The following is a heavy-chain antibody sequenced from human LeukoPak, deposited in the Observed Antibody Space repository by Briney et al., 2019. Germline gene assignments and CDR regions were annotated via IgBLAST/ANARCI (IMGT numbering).Heavy chain of an antibody. CDR1: GFTFSSYS. CDR3: ARDSIAAAGTLDY. J-gene: IGHJ4*02. CDR2: ISSSSSYI. V-gene: IGHV3-21*01. Sequence: GGSRRLSCAASGFTFSSYSMNWVRQAPGKGLEWVSSISSSSSYIYYADSVKSRFTISRDNAKNSLYLQMNSLRAEDTAVYYCARDSIAAAGTLDYWGQGTLVTVSS. D-gene: IGHD6-13*01.